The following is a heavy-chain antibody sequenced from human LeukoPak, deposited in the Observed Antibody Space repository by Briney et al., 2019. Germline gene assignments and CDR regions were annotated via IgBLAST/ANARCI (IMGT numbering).Heavy chain of an antibody. Sequence: GGSLRLSCSASGFTFSSYAMHWVRQAPGKGLEYVSAISSNGGSTYYADSVKGRFTISRGNSKNTLYLQMSSLRAEDTAVYYCVKGAGGDYTYFDYWGQGTLVTVSS. CDR2: ISSNGGST. CDR1: GFTFSSYA. V-gene: IGHV3-64D*06. CDR3: VKGAGGDYTYFDY. J-gene: IGHJ4*02. D-gene: IGHD4-17*01.